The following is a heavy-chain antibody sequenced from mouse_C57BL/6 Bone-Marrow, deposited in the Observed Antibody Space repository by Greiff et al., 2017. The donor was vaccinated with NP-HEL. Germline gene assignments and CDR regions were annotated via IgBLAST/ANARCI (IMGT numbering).Heavy chain of an antibody. J-gene: IGHJ1*03. D-gene: IGHD2-3*01. V-gene: IGHV1-63*01. Sequence: QVQLQQSGAELVRPGTSVKMSCKASGYTFTNYWIGWVKQRPGNGLEWIGDIYPGGGYTNYNEKFKGKATLTADKSSSTAYRQFSSLTSEDSAIYYYARWLLRGYWYFDVWGTGTTVTVSA. CDR2: IYPGGGYT. CDR1: GYTFTNYW. CDR3: ARWLLRGYWYFDV.